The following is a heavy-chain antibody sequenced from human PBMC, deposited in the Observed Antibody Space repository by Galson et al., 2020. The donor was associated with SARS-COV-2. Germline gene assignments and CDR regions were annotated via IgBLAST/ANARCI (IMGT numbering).Heavy chain of an antibody. CDR2: ISSSSSYI. CDR1: GFPFSSYS. D-gene: IGHD2-2*01. Sequence: GGSLRLSCAASGFPFSSYSMNWVRQAPGKGLEWVSSISSSSSYIYYADSVKGRFTISRDSAKNSLYLQMNSLRAEDTAVYYCARDAGYCSSTSCYAAYYFDYWGQGTLVTVSS. V-gene: IGHV3-21*01. J-gene: IGHJ4*02. CDR3: ARDAGYCSSTSCYAAYYFDY.